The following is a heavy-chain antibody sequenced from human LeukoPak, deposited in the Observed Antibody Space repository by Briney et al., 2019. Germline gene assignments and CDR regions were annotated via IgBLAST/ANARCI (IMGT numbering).Heavy chain of an antibody. CDR1: GSTFSSYG. V-gene: IGHV3-33*01. Sequence: PGRSLRLSCAASGSTFSSYGMPWVRQAPGKGLEWVAVIWYDGSNKYYADSVKGRFTISRDNSKNTLYLQMNSLRAEDTAVYYCARDDFGDYYFDYWGQGTLVTVSS. D-gene: IGHD3-3*01. CDR3: ARDDFGDYYFDY. J-gene: IGHJ4*02. CDR2: IWYDGSNK.